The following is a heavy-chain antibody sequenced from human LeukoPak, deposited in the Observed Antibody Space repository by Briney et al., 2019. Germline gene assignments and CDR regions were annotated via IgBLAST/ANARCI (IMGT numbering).Heavy chain of an antibody. J-gene: IGHJ4*02. D-gene: IGHD1-14*01. CDR1: GFTFNSYW. CDR3: ARNQRRLDY. V-gene: IGHV3-7*01. Sequence: GGSLRLSCAASGFTFNSYWMSWVRQAPGRGLEWVANIKQDGSEKYYVDSVKGRFTISRDNAKNSLYLQVKSLRAEDTAVYYCARNQRRLDYWGQGTLVTVSS. CDR2: IKQDGSEK.